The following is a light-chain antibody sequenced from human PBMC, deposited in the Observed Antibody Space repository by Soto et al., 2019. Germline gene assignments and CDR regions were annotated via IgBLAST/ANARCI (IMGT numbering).Light chain of an antibody. Sequence: QSVLTQPPSASGTPGQRVTISCSGSSSNIGSNYVYWYQQLPGTAPKLLIYSNNQRPSGVPDRFSGSKSGTSASLAISGLRSEDEADYYCAAWDDSLGAYVFGPGTKLTVL. V-gene: IGLV1-47*02. CDR3: AAWDDSLGAYV. CDR1: SSNIGSNY. J-gene: IGLJ1*01. CDR2: SNN.